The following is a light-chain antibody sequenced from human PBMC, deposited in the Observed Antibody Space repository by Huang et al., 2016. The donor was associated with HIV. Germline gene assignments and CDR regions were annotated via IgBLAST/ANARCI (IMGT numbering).Light chain of an antibody. CDR3: QQYDTFS. Sequence: EVVLTQSPGILSLSAGERASLSCRASRNLTNSQLAWYQQRVGQPPRLLVFGASTRVSGVRERGSGGVSGRDFTMSISGLEHDDSAKYYWQQYDTFSFGQGTRLE. CDR2: GAS. CDR1: RNLTNSQ. V-gene: IGKV3-20*01. J-gene: IGKJ2*01.